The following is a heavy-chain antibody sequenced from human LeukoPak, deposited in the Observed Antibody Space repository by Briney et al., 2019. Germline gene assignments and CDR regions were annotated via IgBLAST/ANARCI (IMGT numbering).Heavy chain of an antibody. CDR1: GYIFSSYS. CDR3: ARIRDSRVPFDY. D-gene: IGHD2/OR15-2a*01. V-gene: IGHV3-21*05. Sequence: GGSLRLSCAASGYIFSSYSLTWVRQAPGKGLEWIAYIGSSGNYINYSDSVRGRFTISRDNAKNSMSLHMNSLRADNTAVYYCARIRDSRVPFDYWGQGAQVTVSS. J-gene: IGHJ4*02. CDR2: IGSSGNYI.